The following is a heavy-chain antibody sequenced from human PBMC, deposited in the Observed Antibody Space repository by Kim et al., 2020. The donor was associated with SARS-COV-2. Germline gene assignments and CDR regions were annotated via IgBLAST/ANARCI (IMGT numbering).Heavy chain of an antibody. J-gene: IGHJ6*02. Sequence: GGSLRLSCTASGFTFGDYAMSWFRQAPGKGLEWVGFIRSKAYGGTTEYAASVKGRFTISRDDSKSIAYLQMNSLKTEDTAVYYCTRDLGVAGYYGMDVWGQGTTVTVSS. D-gene: IGHD2-15*01. CDR3: TRDLGVAGYYGMDV. CDR1: GFTFGDYA. CDR2: IRSKAYGGTT. V-gene: IGHV3-49*03.